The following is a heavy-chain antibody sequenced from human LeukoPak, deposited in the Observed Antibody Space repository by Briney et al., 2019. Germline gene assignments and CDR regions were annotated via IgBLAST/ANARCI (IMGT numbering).Heavy chain of an antibody. CDR1: GYTFTSYY. CDR2: INPSGGST. Sequence: ASVKVSCKASGYTFTSYYMHWVRQAPGQGLEWRGMINPSGGSTSYAQKFQGRVTMTRDTSTSTVYMELSSLRSEDTAVYYCARGPYSSGGRDVFDIWGQGTMVTVSS. CDR3: ARGPYSSGGRDVFDI. D-gene: IGHD6-19*01. V-gene: IGHV1-46*01. J-gene: IGHJ3*02.